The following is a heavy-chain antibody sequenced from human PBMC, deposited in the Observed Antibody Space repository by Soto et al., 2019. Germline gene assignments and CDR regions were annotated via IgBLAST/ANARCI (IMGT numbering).Heavy chain of an antibody. V-gene: IGHV4-39*01. D-gene: IGHD4-4*01. CDR2: IYYSGST. Sequence: LSLTCTVSGGSISISSYYWGWIRHPPGKGLEWIGSIYYSGSTYYNPSLKSRVTISVDTSKNQFSLKLSSVTAADTAVYYCATNYAYYSSYGMDVWGQGTTVTVS. CDR3: ATNYAYYSSYGMDV. CDR1: GGSISISSYY. J-gene: IGHJ6*01.